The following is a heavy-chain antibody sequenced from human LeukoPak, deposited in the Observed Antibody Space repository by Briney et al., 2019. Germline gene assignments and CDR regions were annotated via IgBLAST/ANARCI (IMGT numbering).Heavy chain of an antibody. J-gene: IGHJ4*02. CDR1: GGSISSGGYY. D-gene: IGHD2-2*01. CDR3: ARRSPPVPAAPYYFDY. Sequence: PSQALSLTCTVSGGSISSGGYYWSWIRQPPGKGLEWIGYIYHSGSTYYNPSLKSRVTISVDRSKNQFSLKLSSVTAADTAVYYCARRSPPVPAAPYYFDYWGQGTLVTVSS. CDR2: IYHSGST. V-gene: IGHV4-30-2*01.